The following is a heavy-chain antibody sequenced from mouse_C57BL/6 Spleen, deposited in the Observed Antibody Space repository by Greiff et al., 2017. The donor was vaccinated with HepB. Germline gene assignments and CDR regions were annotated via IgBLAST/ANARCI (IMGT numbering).Heavy chain of an antibody. J-gene: IGHJ2*01. CDR1: GFTFSSYA. Sequence: EVQRVESGEGLVKPGGSLKLSCAASGFTFSSYAMSWVRQTPEKRLEWVAYISSGGDYIYYADTVKGRFTISRDNARNTLYLQMSSLKSEDTAMYYCTRGGNDGYYSYFDYWGQGTTLTVSS. CDR3: TRGGNDGYYSYFDY. CDR2: ISSGGDYI. V-gene: IGHV5-9-1*02. D-gene: IGHD2-3*01.